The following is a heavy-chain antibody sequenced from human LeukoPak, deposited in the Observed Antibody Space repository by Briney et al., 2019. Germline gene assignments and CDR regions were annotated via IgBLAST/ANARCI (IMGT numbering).Heavy chain of an antibody. CDR3: ARRLTQYDCFDP. Sequence: SQTLSLTCAISGDSISSNSVTWNWIRQSPSRGLKWLGRTYYRSTWYNDYAVSVRGRITVNPDTSKNQFSLHLNSVTPEDTAVYYCARRLTQYDCFDPWGQGILVTVSS. D-gene: IGHD2-2*01. V-gene: IGHV6-1*01. CDR1: GDSISSNSVT. CDR2: TYYRSTWYN. J-gene: IGHJ5*02.